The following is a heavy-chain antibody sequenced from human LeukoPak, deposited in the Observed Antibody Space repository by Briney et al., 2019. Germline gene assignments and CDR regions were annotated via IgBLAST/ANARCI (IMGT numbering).Heavy chain of an antibody. V-gene: IGHV3-48*03. CDR1: GFTFSSYE. J-gene: IGHJ4*02. Sequence: GGSLRLSCAASGFTFSSYEMNWVRQAPGKGLEWVSYISSSGSTIYYADSVKGRFTISRDNSKNTLYLQMNSLRAEDTAVYYCAKDKVDFGYCSSTSCYGFDYWGQGTLVTVSS. CDR3: AKDKVDFGYCSSTSCYGFDY. D-gene: IGHD2-2*03. CDR2: ISSSGSTI.